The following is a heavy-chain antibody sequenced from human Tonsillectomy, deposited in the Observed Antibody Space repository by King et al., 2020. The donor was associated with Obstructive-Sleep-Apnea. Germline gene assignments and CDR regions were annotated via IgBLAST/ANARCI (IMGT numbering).Heavy chain of an antibody. CDR3: ARHANVEMATIHAFDI. Sequence: VQLVESGGGLVQPGGSLRLSCAASGFTFSSFWMSWVRQAPGKGLEWVANIKQDGSQKYYVDSVKGQFTISRDNAKNSLYLQMNSLRAEDTAVYYCARHANVEMATIHAFDIWGQGTMVTVSS. CDR2: IKQDGSQK. J-gene: IGHJ3*02. CDR1: GFTFSSFW. V-gene: IGHV3-7*01. D-gene: IGHD5-24*01.